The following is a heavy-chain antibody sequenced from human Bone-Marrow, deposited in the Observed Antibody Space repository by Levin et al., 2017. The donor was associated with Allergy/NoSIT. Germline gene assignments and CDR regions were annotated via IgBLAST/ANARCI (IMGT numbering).Heavy chain of an antibody. CDR2: ISGPGDNT. V-gene: IGHV3-23*01. D-gene: IGHD6-19*01. J-gene: IGHJ3*01. CDR1: GFTFPNFA. Sequence: GESLKISCAASGFTFPNFAMTWVRQAPGKGLEWVATISGPGDNTYYADSVKGRFTISRDDSKNTLYLQVSSLRAEDTAAYYCAKDLGKQLLWLSVAQDAFDFWGQGTLVSVSS. CDR3: AKDLGKQLLWLSVAQDAFDF.